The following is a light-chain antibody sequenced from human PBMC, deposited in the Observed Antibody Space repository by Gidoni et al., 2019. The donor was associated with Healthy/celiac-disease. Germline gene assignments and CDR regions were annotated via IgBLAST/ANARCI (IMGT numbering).Light chain of an antibody. CDR3: QSYDSSLSGWV. J-gene: IGLJ3*02. Sequence: QSVLTQPPSVSGAPGQRVTISCPGSSSNIGAGYDVPWYQQLPGTAPNLLIYGNSNRPSGVPDRFSGSKSGTSASLAITGLQAEDEADYYCQSYDSSLSGWVFGGGTKLTVL. CDR1: SSNIGAGYD. CDR2: GNS. V-gene: IGLV1-40*01.